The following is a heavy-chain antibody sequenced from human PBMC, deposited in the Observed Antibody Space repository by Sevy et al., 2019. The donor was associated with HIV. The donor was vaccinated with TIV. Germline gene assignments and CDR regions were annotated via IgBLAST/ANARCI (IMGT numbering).Heavy chain of an antibody. D-gene: IGHD3-10*01. Sequence: GGSLRLSCAASGFTFSSYAMSWVRQAPGKGLEWVSAISGSGGSTYYADSVKGRFTISRDNSKNTLYLQRNSLRAEDTGVYYWAKDSRPLRIAMVRGVIHPPTALDYWVQGTLVTVSS. J-gene: IGHJ4*02. V-gene: IGHV3-23*01. CDR2: ISGSGGST. CDR3: AKDSRPLRIAMVRGVIHPPTALDY. CDR1: GFTFSSYA.